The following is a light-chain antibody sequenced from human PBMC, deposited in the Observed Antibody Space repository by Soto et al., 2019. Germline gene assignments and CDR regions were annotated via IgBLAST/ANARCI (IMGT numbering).Light chain of an antibody. CDR2: KAS. V-gene: IGKV1-5*03. CDR1: QDVSQW. Sequence: DIHMTQSPSTLSASVGDTVTITCRASQDVSQWLAWYQERPGKPPKLLIYKASSLESGVPSRFRGRGSETEFTLTIRDLPPDDFATYYCQHYDSYPFTCGQGTRLEIK. J-gene: IGKJ2*01. CDR3: QHYDSYPFT.